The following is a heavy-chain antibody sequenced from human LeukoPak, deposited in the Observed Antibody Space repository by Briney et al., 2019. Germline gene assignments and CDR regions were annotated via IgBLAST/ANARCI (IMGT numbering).Heavy chain of an antibody. D-gene: IGHD6-13*01. CDR2: IYTSGST. CDR3: ARTPRIAAAESFDF. V-gene: IGHV4-4*07. CDR1: GGSISRYY. Sequence: SETLSLTCTVSGGSISRYYWSWIRQPAGKGLEWIGRIYTSGSTNYNPSLKSRVTMSLDMSKNQFSLKLSSVTAADTAVYYCARTPRIAAAESFDFWGQGTLVTVSS. J-gene: IGHJ4*02.